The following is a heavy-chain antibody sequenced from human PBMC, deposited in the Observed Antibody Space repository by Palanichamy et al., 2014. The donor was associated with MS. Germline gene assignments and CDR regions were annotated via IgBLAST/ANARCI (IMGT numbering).Heavy chain of an antibody. D-gene: IGHD1-26*01. V-gene: IGHV3-7*01. CDR3: AKWDGRGVFDI. J-gene: IGHJ3*02. Sequence: GSEKNYVDSVKGRFTISRDNAKNSVYLQMNSLRAEDTAVYYCAKWDGRGVFDIWGQGTMVTVSS. CDR2: GSEK.